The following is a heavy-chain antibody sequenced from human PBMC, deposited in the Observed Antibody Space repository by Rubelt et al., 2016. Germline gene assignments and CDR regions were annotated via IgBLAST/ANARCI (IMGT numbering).Heavy chain of an antibody. Sequence: QVQLQESGPGLVKPSETLSLTCTVSGYSINNGYYWSWIRQPPGKGLEWIGEINHSGSTNYNPSLKSRVTISVDTCKNQLSPKPSSVTASDTAVYYCARGLDNYGYWGQGTLVTVSS. V-gene: IGHV4-38-2*02. CDR2: INHSGST. CDR3: ARGLDNYGY. CDR1: GYSINNGYY. J-gene: IGHJ4*02. D-gene: IGHD3-16*01.